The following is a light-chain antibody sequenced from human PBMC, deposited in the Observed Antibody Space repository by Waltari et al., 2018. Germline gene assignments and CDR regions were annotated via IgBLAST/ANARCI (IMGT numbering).Light chain of an antibody. J-gene: IGKJ1*01. Sequence: DIQMTQSPSSLSASVGDRVTITCRASQSISSYFNWYQQKPGKAPKLLIYAASSLQSGVPSRCSGSGSGTDFTLTISSLQPEDFATYYCQQSYSTPRTFGQGTKVEIK. V-gene: IGKV1-39*01. CDR1: QSISSY. CDR2: AAS. CDR3: QQSYSTPRT.